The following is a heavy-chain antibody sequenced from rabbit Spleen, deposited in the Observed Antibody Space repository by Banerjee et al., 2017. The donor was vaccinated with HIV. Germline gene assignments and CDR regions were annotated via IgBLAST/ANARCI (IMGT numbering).Heavy chain of an antibody. J-gene: IGHJ2*01. V-gene: IGHV1S7*01. Sequence: QLVESGGGLVQPGGSLKLSCKASGFTLSTYWMNCVRQAPGKGLEWIGYIDPIFGTTDYASWVNGRFTISSDNAQNTVDLQLNSLTVADTATYFCARDRGSGWDDAFDPWGPGTLVTVS. CDR3: ARDRGSGWDDAFDP. CDR1: GFTLSTYW. D-gene: IGHD4-1*01. CDR2: IDPIFGTT.